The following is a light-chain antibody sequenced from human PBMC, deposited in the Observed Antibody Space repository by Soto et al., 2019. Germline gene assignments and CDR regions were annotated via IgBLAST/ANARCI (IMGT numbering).Light chain of an antibody. CDR1: QSAGTS. J-gene: IGKJ4*01. CDR2: GAS. CDR3: QQHNDWPLT. V-gene: IGKV3D-15*01. Sequence: EIVMTQSPDTLSVSPGERVSLSCGASQSAGTSLAWYQQKPGQAPRLLIYGASTRATGIPARFSGSGSGTEFTLTISTLQSEDVAVYYCQQHNDWPLTFGGGTKVEI.